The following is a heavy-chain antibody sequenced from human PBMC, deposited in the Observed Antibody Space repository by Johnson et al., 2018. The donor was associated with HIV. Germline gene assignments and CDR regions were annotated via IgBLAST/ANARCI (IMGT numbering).Heavy chain of an antibody. J-gene: IGHJ3*02. CDR2: ISGSGGST. CDR3: AKDQNSPRAFDI. V-gene: IGHV3-23*04. D-gene: IGHD4-11*01. CDR1: GFTFNSYA. Sequence: VQLVESGGGVVQPGRSLRLFCAASGFTFNSYAMSWVRQAPGKGLEWVAAISGSGGSTYYADSAKGRFTISRDNSKYTPYMQMNIMRAEDTAVYYCAKDQNSPRAFDIWGQGTMVTVSS.